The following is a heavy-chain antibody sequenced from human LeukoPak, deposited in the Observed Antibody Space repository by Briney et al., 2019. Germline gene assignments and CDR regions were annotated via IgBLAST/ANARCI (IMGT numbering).Heavy chain of an antibody. CDR2: IYYSGST. CDR3: ARFSSSWSFDY. CDR1: GGFISSYY. Sequence: PSETLSLTCTVSGGFISSYYWSWIRQPPGKGLEWIGYIYYSGSTNYNPSLKSRVTISVDTSKNQFSLKLSSVTAADTAVYYCARFSSSWSFDYWGQGTLVTVSS. D-gene: IGHD6-13*01. J-gene: IGHJ4*02. V-gene: IGHV4-59*08.